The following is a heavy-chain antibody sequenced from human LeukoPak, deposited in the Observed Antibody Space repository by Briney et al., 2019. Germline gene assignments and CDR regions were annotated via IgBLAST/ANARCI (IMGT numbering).Heavy chain of an antibody. V-gene: IGHV4-59*04. J-gene: IGHJ4*02. CDR2: IYYSGST. Sequence: SETLSLTCTLSGGSISSFYWSWIRQPPGKGLEWIGSIYYSGSTYYNPSLKSRVTISVDTSKNQFSLNLGSVTAADTGVYYCAGRRSSDWYDTFDHWGQGILVTVSS. D-gene: IGHD6-19*01. CDR1: GGSISSFY. CDR3: AGRRSSDWYDTFDH.